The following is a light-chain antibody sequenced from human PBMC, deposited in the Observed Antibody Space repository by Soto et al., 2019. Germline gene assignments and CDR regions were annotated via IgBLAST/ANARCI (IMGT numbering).Light chain of an antibody. V-gene: IGKV3-20*01. Sequence: EIVLTQSPGTLSLSSGERATLSCRASQSVNSNYLAWYQQKPGQAPRLVIYGASSRATGIPDRFSGSGSGTDFTLTISRLEPEDFAVYYCQQYGSSPRFGQGTKVEIK. J-gene: IGKJ1*01. CDR1: QSVNSNY. CDR2: GAS. CDR3: QQYGSSPR.